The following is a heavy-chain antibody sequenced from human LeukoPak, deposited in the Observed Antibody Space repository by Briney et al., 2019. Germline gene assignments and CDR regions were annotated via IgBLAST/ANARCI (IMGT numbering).Heavy chain of an antibody. V-gene: IGHV4-39*02. CDR1: GGSISSSSYY. Sequence: KTSETLSLTCTVSGGSISSSSYYWGWIRQPPGKGLEWIGSIYYSGSTYYNPSLKSRVTISVDTSKNQFSLKLSSVTAADTAVYYCARDHPYGPLYYYYMDVWGKGTTVTVSS. CDR3: ARDHPYGPLYYYYMDV. CDR2: IYYSGST. D-gene: IGHD3-10*01. J-gene: IGHJ6*03.